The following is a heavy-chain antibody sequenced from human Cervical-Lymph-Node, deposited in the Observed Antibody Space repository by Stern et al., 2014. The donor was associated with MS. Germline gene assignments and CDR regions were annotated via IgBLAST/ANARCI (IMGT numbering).Heavy chain of an antibody. CDR1: GFPFSSYG. Sequence: VQLGASGGGVVQPGRSLRLSCAASGFPFSSYGMHWVRQAPGKGLEWVSVIWYDGSNEYYADSVKGRFTISRDNSKNTLYLQMNSLRAEDTAVYYCAREGGNTAEYFQHWGQGTLVTVSS. CDR3: AREGGNTAEYFQH. J-gene: IGHJ1*01. D-gene: IGHD4-23*01. V-gene: IGHV3-33*01. CDR2: IWYDGSNE.